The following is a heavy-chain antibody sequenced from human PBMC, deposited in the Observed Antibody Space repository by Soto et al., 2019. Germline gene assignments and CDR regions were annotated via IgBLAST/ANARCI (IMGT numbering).Heavy chain of an antibody. Sequence: SLTLSCAASGFTFSRYGMHWVRQAPGKGLEWVAVISYDGSNKYYADSVKGRFTISRDNSKNTLYLQMNSLRAEDTAVYYCAKDRGTYYYEWRGYSHYYYGREVWGKETTGT. CDR3: AKDRGTYYYEWRGYSHYYYGREV. J-gene: IGHJ6*04. CDR1: GFTFSRYG. D-gene: IGHD3-22*01. CDR2: ISYDGSNK. V-gene: IGHV3-30*18.